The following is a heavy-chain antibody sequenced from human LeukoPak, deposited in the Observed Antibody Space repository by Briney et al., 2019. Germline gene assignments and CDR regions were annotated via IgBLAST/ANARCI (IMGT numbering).Heavy chain of an antibody. J-gene: IGHJ4*02. Sequence: PGGSLRLSCAASGFTFSTYWMHWVRQAPGKGLVWVSRINSDGSSTNYADSAKGRFTISRDNAENTLYLQMNSLRAEDTAVYYCATQPGSDYWGQGTLVTVSS. CDR2: INSDGSST. D-gene: IGHD3-10*01. CDR1: GFTFSTYW. V-gene: IGHV3-74*01. CDR3: ATQPGSDY.